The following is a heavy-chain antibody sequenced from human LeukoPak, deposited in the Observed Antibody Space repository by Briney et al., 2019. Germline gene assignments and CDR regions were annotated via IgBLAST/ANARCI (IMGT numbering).Heavy chain of an antibody. J-gene: IGHJ4*02. V-gene: IGHV4-30-2*01. D-gene: IGHD3-3*01. CDR2: IYHSGST. CDR1: GGSISSGGYS. CDR3: ARASGYYTGYFDY. Sequence: SQTLYLTCAVSGGSISSGGYSWSWIRQPPGKGLEWIGYIYHSGSTYYNPSLKSRVTISVDRSKNQFSLKLSSVTAADTAVYYCARASGYYTGYFDYWGQGTLVTVSS.